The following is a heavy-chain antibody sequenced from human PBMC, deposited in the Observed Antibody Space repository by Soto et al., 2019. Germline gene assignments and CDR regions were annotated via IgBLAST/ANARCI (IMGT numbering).Heavy chain of an antibody. CDR3: ASAKRTVPTTRGSFDY. V-gene: IGHV6-1*01. Sequence: SQSRGLEWLGRTYYRSKWSNDYALFVQSRVTITPDTSKNQFALHLNSVPPEDTAVYYCASAKRTVPTTRGSFDYWGQGTLVTSPQ. CDR2: TYYRSKWSN. D-gene: IGHD1-26*01. J-gene: IGHJ4*02.